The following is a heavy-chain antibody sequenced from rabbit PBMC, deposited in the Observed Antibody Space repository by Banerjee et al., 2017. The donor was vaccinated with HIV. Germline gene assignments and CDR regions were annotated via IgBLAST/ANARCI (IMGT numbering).Heavy chain of an antibody. CDR2: IYAGSSGST. J-gene: IGHJ4*01. D-gene: IGHD1-1*01. Sequence: QQLVESGGGLVKPGASLTLTCTASGFSFSSGYDMCWVRQAPGKGLEWIACIYAGSSGSTYYASWAKGRFSISKPSSTTVTLQMTSLTAADTATYFCARFAFNGVITGYFGLWGQGTLVTVS. CDR3: ARFAFNGVITGYFGL. V-gene: IGHV1S40*01. CDR1: GFSFSSGYD.